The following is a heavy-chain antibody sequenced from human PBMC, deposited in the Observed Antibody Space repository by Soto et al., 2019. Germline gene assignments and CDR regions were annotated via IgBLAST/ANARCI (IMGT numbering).Heavy chain of an antibody. CDR2: ISYDGSNK. CDR3: AKDPGVGACGLQY. CDR1: GFTFSSYG. Sequence: QVQLVESGGGVVQPGRSLRLSCAASGFTFSSYGMHWVRQAPGKGLEWVAVISYDGSNKYYADSVKGRFTISRDNSKHTLYLQMNSLRAAATAVYYRAKDPGVGACGLQYWGQGTLVTVSS. J-gene: IGHJ4*02. D-gene: IGHD1-26*01. V-gene: IGHV3-30*18.